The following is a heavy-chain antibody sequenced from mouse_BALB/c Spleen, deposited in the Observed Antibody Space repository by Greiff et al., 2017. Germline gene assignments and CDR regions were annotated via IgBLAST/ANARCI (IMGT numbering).Heavy chain of an antibody. CDR3: ARELGRRGWYFDV. CDR1: GFSLTGYG. D-gene: IGHD4-1*01. CDR2: IWGDGST. Sequence: QVQLQQSGPGLVAPSQSLSITCTVSGFSLTGYGVNWVRQPPGKGLEWLGMIWGDGSTDYNSALKSRLSISKDNSKSQVFLKMNSLQTDDTARYYCARELGRRGWYFDVWGAGTTVTVSS. J-gene: IGHJ1*01. V-gene: IGHV2-6-7*01.